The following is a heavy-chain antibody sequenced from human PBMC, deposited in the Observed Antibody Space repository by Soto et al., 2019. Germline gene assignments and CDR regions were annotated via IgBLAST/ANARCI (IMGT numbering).Heavy chain of an antibody. J-gene: IGHJ4*02. D-gene: IGHD1-7*01. CDR2: ISTNSGNT. Sequence: QVQLEQSGAEVKEPGASVKVSCKASGYPFGTYAITWVRQATGQGLEWVGWISTNSGNTYYAQNFQGRVTLTTDTSTTTAYMELMSLTSDDTAIYYCARTYNWNSEGFDHWGQGTLVTVST. V-gene: IGHV1-18*04. CDR3: ARTYNWNSEGFDH. CDR1: GYPFGTYA.